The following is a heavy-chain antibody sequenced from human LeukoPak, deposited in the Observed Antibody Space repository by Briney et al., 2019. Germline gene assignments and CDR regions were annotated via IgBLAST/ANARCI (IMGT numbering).Heavy chain of an antibody. Sequence: SETLSLTCAVSGGSISSSSYFWGWIRQPPGKGLEWIGSIYYSGSTYYSPSLKSRVTISVDTSKSQFSLTLSSVTAADKAVYYCARHGGYGSYFDYWGQGTLVTVSS. CDR2: IYYSGST. J-gene: IGHJ4*02. CDR1: GGSISSSSYF. V-gene: IGHV4-39*01. D-gene: IGHD5-12*01. CDR3: ARHGGYGSYFDY.